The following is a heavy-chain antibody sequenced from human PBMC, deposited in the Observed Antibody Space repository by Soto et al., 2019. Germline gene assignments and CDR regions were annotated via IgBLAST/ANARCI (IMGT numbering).Heavy chain of an antibody. CDR2: IYFTGNT. D-gene: IGHD6-25*01. V-gene: IGHV4-39*01. J-gene: IGHJ5*02. CDR3: AGQTFTIAAASYGRSNWFDP. Sequence: SETLSLTCTASGGSITISSHFLGWVRQPPGKGLEWIGTIYFTGNTYYTPSLKSRLTMSIDTSKNEFSLRLNSVTAADTAVYYCAGQTFTIAAASYGRSNWFDPWGPGTLVTVSS. CDR1: GGSITISSHF.